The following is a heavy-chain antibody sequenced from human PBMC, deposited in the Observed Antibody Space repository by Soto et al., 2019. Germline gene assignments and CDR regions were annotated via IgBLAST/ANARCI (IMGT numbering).Heavy chain of an antibody. Sequence: QVQLVQSGAEVRKPGASVKVSCKVSGYTLTELSMHWVRQAPGKGLEWMGGFDPEDGETIYAQKFQGRVTMTEDTSTDTADMDLSSRRSEDTAVYYCATGDGDSTSGYYYGMDVWGQGTTVTVSS. D-gene: IGHD4-17*01. CDR2: FDPEDGET. CDR1: GYTLTELS. J-gene: IGHJ6*02. V-gene: IGHV1-24*01. CDR3: ATGDGDSTSGYYYGMDV.